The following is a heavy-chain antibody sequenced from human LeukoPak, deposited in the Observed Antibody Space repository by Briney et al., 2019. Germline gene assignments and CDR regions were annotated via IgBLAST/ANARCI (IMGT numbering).Heavy chain of an antibody. CDR2: ISGSGVSR. Sequence: AGGSLRLSCVASGFIFGNHAMGWVRQAPGKGLEWVSTISGSGVSRYYAESVRGRLTVSRDSSKNTLYLQMNSLRLEDTAIYYCARDRDRTEWHDAFDIWGQGTMVTVSS. D-gene: IGHD3-3*01. CDR1: GFIFGNHA. CDR3: ARDRDRTEWHDAFDI. V-gene: IGHV3-23*01. J-gene: IGHJ3*02.